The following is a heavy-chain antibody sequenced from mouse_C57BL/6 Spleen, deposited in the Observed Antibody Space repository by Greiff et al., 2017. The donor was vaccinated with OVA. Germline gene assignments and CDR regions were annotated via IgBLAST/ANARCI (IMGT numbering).Heavy chain of an antibody. CDR1: GYTFTSYG. Sequence: VKLMESGAELARPGASVKLSCKASGYTFTSYGISWVKQRTGQGLEWIGEIYPRSGNTYYNEKFKGKATLTADKSSSTAYMELRSLTSEDSAVYFCAVDVTTVNYFDYWGQGTTLTVSS. CDR2: IYPRSGNT. D-gene: IGHD1-1*01. V-gene: IGHV1-81*01. CDR3: AVDVTTVNYFDY. J-gene: IGHJ2*01.